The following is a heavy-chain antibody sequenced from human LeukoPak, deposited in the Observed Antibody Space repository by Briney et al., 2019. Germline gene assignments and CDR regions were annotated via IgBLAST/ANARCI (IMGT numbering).Heavy chain of an antibody. V-gene: IGHV1-2*02. Sequence: ASVKVSCKAPGYTFTGYYMHWVRQAPGQGREWMGWINPNSGGTNYAQKFQGRVTMTRDTSISTAYMELSRLRSDDTAVYYCARGYCSGGSCLLYYYYYMDVWGKGTTVTVSS. CDR2: INPNSGGT. J-gene: IGHJ6*03. D-gene: IGHD2-15*01. CDR1: GYTFTGYY. CDR3: ARGYCSGGSCLLYYYYYMDV.